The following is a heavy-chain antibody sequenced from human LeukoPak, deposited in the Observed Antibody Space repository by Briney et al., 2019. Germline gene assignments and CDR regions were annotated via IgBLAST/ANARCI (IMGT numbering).Heavy chain of an antibody. Sequence: GGSLRLSCAASGFTFSSYGVHWVRQAPGKGLEWVAVISNDGRNKNYADSVRGRFTISRDNSKNGLHLQMNSLRPEDTAIYYCAREGFTSTWLYYYYYMDVWGKGTTVTVSS. V-gene: IGHV3-30*04. CDR2: ISNDGRNK. J-gene: IGHJ6*03. D-gene: IGHD6-13*01. CDR3: AREGFTSTWLYYYYYMDV. CDR1: GFTFSSYG.